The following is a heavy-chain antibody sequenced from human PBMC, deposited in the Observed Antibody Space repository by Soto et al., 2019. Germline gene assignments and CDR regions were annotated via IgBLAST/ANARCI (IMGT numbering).Heavy chain of an antibody. CDR1: GFPFSDYY. CDR2: IGSSSSYT. J-gene: IGHJ4*02. CDR3: ARRRPTGYYNY. D-gene: IGHD3-9*01. V-gene: IGHV3-11*05. Sequence: QVQLVESGGGLVKPGGSLRLSCAASGFPFSDYYMSWIRQAPGKGLEWVSSIGSSSSYTNYADSVKGRFTISRDNAKNSLYLKMNSLRAEDTAVYYCARRRPTGYYNYWGQGTLVTVSA.